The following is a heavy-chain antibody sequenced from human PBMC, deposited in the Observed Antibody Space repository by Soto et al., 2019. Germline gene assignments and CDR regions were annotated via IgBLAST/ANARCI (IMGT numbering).Heavy chain of an antibody. CDR3: ARKDKSGYFNWFDP. V-gene: IGHV5-51*01. J-gene: IGHJ5*02. CDR2: IFPSDSDT. CDR1: AYRFTSYW. D-gene: IGHD3-22*01. Sequence: GASLKISCRTSAYRFTSYWIAWVRQMPGKGLEWMGIIFPSDSDTRYSPSFQGQVTISADRSTSTVFLQWASLKASDTAVYFCARKDKSGYFNWFDPWGQGTLVTVSS.